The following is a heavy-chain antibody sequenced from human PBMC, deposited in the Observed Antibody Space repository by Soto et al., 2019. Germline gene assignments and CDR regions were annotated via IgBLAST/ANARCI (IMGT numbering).Heavy chain of an antibody. V-gene: IGHV4-59*01. CDR1: GGSISSYY. Sequence: QVQLQESGPGLVKPSETLSLTCTVSGGSISSYYWSWIRQHPGKGLEWIGYIYYSGSTNYCPSLKRRVTISADTSKNQFSLKLSSVTAADTAVYYCARDLRGSTGCFDPWGQGTLVTVSS. D-gene: IGHD1-7*01. J-gene: IGHJ5*02. CDR3: ARDLRGSTGCFDP. CDR2: IYYSGST.